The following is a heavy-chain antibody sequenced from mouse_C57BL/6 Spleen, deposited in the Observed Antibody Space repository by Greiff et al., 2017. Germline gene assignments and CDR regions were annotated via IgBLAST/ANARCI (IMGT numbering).Heavy chain of an antibody. CDR1: GYTFTTYP. J-gene: IGHJ4*01. CDR2: FHPYNDDT. Sequence: QVHVKQSGAELVKPGASVKMSCKASGYTFTTYPIEWMKQNHGKSLEWIGNFHPYNDDTKYNEKFKGKATLTVEKSSSTVYLELSRLTSDDSAVYYCARSNKDYYGSSYYAMDYWGQGTSVTVSS. CDR3: ARSNKDYYGSSYYAMDY. V-gene: IGHV1-47*01. D-gene: IGHD1-1*01.